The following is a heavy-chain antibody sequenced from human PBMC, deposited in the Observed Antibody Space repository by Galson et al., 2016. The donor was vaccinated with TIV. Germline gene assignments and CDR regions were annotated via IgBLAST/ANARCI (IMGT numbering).Heavy chain of an antibody. Sequence: ETLSLTCGVSGGSFRGYYWTWIRLPPGKGLERIGEIDDSGSSNSIPSLKSRLTMSVDTSANRFSLQLSSVTAADTAVYYCTRGRFESGSYYNNGFDYWGQGTPVTVSS. CDR2: IDDSGSS. CDR3: TRGRFESGSYYNNGFDY. D-gene: IGHD3-10*01. J-gene: IGHJ4*02. CDR1: GGSFRGYY. V-gene: IGHV4-34*01.